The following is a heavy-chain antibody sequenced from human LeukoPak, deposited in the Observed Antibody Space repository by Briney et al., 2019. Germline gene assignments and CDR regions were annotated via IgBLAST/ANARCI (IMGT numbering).Heavy chain of an antibody. J-gene: IGHJ4*02. CDR2: INAGNGNT. CDR3: ARGSTSDWPLDH. CDR1: GYTFTSYA. V-gene: IGHV1-3*01. D-gene: IGHD6-19*01. Sequence: ASVKVSCKASGYTFTSYAMHWVRQAPGQRLEWMGWINAGNGNTKYSQKFQGRVTITRDTSASTAYMELSSLRSEDTAVYYCARGSTSDWPLDHWGQETLVTISS.